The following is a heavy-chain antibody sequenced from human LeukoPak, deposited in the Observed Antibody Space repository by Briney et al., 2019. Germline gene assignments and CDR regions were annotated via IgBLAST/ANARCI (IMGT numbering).Heavy chain of an antibody. Sequence: GGSLRLSCAASGFTFSSYAMSWVRQAPGEGLEWVSAISGSGGSTYYADSVKGRFTISRDNSKNTLYLQMNSLRAEDTAVYYCAKASIAAHSRFDYWGQGTLVTVSS. J-gene: IGHJ4*02. CDR3: AKASIAAHSRFDY. V-gene: IGHV3-23*01. D-gene: IGHD6-6*01. CDR2: ISGSGGST. CDR1: GFTFSSYA.